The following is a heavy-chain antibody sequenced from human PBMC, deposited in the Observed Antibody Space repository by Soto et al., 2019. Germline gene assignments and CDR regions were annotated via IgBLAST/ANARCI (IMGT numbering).Heavy chain of an antibody. CDR3: AKDRVPHRSSFFMDV. D-gene: IGHD3-3*01. CDR2: ISGSGGST. J-gene: IGHJ6*02. Sequence: GGSLRLSCAASGFTFSSYAMSWVRQAPGKGLEWVSAISGSGGSTYYADSVKGRFTISRYNSKNTLYLQMNSLRAEDTAVYYCAKDRVPHRSSFFMDVWGQGTTVTVSS. CDR1: GFTFSSYA. V-gene: IGHV3-23*01.